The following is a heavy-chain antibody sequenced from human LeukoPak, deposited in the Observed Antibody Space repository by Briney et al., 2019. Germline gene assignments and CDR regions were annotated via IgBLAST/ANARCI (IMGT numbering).Heavy chain of an antibody. Sequence: EGSLRLSCAASGFTFSSYGMHWVRQAPGKGLEWVAVIWYDGSNKYYADSVKGRFTISRDNSKNTLDLQMNSLRAEDTAVYYCARDRSYDFWSGYSTPDYWGQGTLVTVSS. CDR3: ARDRSYDFWSGYSTPDY. D-gene: IGHD3-3*01. CDR1: GFTFSSYG. CDR2: IWYDGSNK. V-gene: IGHV3-33*01. J-gene: IGHJ4*02.